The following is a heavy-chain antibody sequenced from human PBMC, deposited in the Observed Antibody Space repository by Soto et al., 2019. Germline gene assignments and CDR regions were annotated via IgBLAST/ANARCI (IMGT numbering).Heavy chain of an antibody. CDR2: VNADGSST. Sequence: EVRLVESGGGQVHPGGSLRLSCAASGFSFTHYRIHWVRQVPGKGLEWVCRVNADGSSTNYAGFAKGRFTISRDNSKNMAYHEMNNLRADDTALYYCAKAGDWNYVFDFWGQGTSVLVSS. CDR1: GFSFTHYR. D-gene: IGHD1-7*01. V-gene: IGHV3-74*01. CDR3: AKAGDWNYVFDF. J-gene: IGHJ4*02.